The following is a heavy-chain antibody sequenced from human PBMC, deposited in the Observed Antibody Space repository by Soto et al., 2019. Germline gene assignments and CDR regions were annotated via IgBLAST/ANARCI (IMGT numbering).Heavy chain of an antibody. Sequence: PSETLSLTCTVSGGSISSSSYYWGWIRQPPGKGLEWIGSIYYSGSTYYNPSLKSRVTISVDTSKNQFSLKLSSVTAADTAVYYCARLRSTIFGVVIIPDNWFDPWGQGTLVTVSS. CDR3: ARLRSTIFGVVIIPDNWFDP. J-gene: IGHJ5*02. D-gene: IGHD3-3*01. V-gene: IGHV4-39*01. CDR2: IYYSGST. CDR1: GGSISSSSYY.